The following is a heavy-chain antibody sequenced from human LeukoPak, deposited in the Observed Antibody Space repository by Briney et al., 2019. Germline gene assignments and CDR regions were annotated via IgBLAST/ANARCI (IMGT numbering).Heavy chain of an antibody. CDR2: ISAYNGNT. CDR3: ARFASMVRGMEFDI. Sequence: ASVKVSCKASGYTFTSYYMHWVRQAPGQGLEWMGWISAYNGNTNYAQKLQGRVTMTTDTSTSTAYMELRSLRSDDTAVYYCARFASMVRGMEFDIWGQGTMVTVSS. D-gene: IGHD3-10*01. V-gene: IGHV1-18*04. J-gene: IGHJ3*02. CDR1: GYTFTSYY.